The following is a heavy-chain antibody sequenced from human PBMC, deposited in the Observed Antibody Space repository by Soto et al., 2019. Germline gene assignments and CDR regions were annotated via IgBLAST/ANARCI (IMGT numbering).Heavy chain of an antibody. CDR3: AREGSYSAYNFAHGIQLWSFDF. D-gene: IGHD5-12*01. J-gene: IGHJ4*02. V-gene: IGHV4-4*07. Sequence: PSETLSLTCTVPGGSITTFDWSWVRQPAGQGLEWVRRIFSSGSTSFNPSLESRVAMSVDTSKNHFSLNLSSVTAADMAVYYCAREGSYSAYNFAHGIQLWSFDFWGQGALVTVSS. CDR2: IFSSGST. CDR1: GGSITTFD.